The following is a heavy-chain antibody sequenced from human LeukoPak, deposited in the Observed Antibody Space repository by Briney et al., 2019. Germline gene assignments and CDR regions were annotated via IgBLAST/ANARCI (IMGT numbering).Heavy chain of an antibody. CDR2: INTNTGNP. CDR1: GYTFTTFA. D-gene: IGHD2-2*01. V-gene: IGHV7-4-1*02. J-gene: IGHJ4*02. CDR3: ARDGPIPASDY. Sequence: ASVKVSCKASGYTFTTFAINWVRQAPGQGLEWMGWINTNTGNPTYAQDFTGRFVFSLDTSVSTAYLQISGLKAGDTAVYYCARDGPIPASDYRGQGTLVTVSS.